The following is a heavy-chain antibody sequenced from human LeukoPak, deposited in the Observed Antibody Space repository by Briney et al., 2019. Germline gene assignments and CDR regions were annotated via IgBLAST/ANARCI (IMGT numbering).Heavy chain of an antibody. Sequence: GGSQTLSCAPSGFIFDGYALSWVRQAPGKGLEWVSSISASGDNTFYTNSVKGRFTISRDNSKNTLFLQMNSLRVEDTAEYYCAKGTGQYDGDQLDSWGQGALVTVSS. CDR1: GFIFDGYA. D-gene: IGHD4-17*01. CDR2: ISASGDNT. CDR3: AKGTGQYDGDQLDS. J-gene: IGHJ4*02. V-gene: IGHV3-23*01.